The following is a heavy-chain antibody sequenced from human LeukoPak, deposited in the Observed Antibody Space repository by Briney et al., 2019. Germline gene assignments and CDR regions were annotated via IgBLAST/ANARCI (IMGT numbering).Heavy chain of an antibody. Sequence: SETLSLTCTVSGYSISSGYYWGWIRQPPGKGLEWIGSIYYSGSTYYNPSLKSRVTISVDTSKNQFSLKLSSVTAADTAVYYCARVGVSGVSSGAIDYWGQGTLVTVSS. D-gene: IGHD2-8*01. CDR2: IYYSGST. CDR3: ARVGVSGVSSGAIDY. CDR1: GYSISSGYY. J-gene: IGHJ4*02. V-gene: IGHV4-38-2*02.